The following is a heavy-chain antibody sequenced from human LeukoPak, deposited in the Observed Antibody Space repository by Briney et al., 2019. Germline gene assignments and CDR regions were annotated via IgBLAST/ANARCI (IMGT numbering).Heavy chain of an antibody. V-gene: IGHV4-34*01. CDR1: GGSFSGYY. Sequence: SETLSLTCAVYGGSFSGYYWSWIRQPPGKGLEWIGEINHSGSTNYNPSLKSRVTISVDTSKNQFSLKLSSVTAADTAVYYCARGSAVTNDYWGQGTLATVSS. D-gene: IGHD4-17*01. CDR3: ARGSAVTNDY. J-gene: IGHJ4*02. CDR2: INHSGST.